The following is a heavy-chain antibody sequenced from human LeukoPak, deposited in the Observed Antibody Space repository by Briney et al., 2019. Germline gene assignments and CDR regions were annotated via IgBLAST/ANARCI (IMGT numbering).Heavy chain of an antibody. Sequence: PSQTLSLTCTVSGVSISSGDYYWSWIRQPPGKGLEWIGYIYYSGSTYYNPSLKSRVTISVDTSKNQFSLKLSSVTAADTAVYYCARHNELTEKYYFDYWGQGTLVTVSS. V-gene: IGHV4-30-4*08. J-gene: IGHJ4*02. D-gene: IGHD1-26*01. CDR2: IYYSGST. CDR3: ARHNELTEKYYFDY. CDR1: GVSISSGDYY.